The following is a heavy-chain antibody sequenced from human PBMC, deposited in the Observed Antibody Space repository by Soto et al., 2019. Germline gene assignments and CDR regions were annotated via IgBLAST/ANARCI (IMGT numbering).Heavy chain of an antibody. J-gene: IGHJ4*02. CDR2: INHSGST. D-gene: IGHD3-16*02. V-gene: IGHV4-34*01. Sequence: SETLSLTCAVYVGSVSGYYWSWIRQPPGKGLEWIGEINHSGSTNYNPSLKSRVTISVDTSKNQFSLKLSSVTAADTAVYYCARRVINDYVWGSYRSSSPFDYWGQGTLVTVSS. CDR3: ARRVINDYVWGSYRSSSPFDY. CDR1: VGSVSGYY.